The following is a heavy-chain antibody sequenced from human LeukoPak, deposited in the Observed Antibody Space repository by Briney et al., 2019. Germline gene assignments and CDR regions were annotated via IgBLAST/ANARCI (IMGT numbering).Heavy chain of an antibody. CDR2: INSDGSST. CDR3: ARCAVTTFRYYYYMDV. V-gene: IGHV3-74*01. Sequence: GGSLRLSCAASGFTFSSYWMHWVRQAPGKGLVWVSRINSDGSSTSYADSVKGRFTISRDNAKNTLYLQMNSLRAEDTAVYYCARCAVTTFRYYYYMDVWGKGTTVTVSS. D-gene: IGHD4-11*01. J-gene: IGHJ6*03. CDR1: GFTFSSYW.